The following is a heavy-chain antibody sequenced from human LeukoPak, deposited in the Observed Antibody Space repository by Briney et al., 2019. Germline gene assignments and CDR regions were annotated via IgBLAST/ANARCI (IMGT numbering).Heavy chain of an antibody. Sequence: GGSLRLSCVASGFTFRSYTMNWVRQAPGKGLEWVSAISKSSTYIHYADSVKGRFTISRDNTKNSLYLQMNSLRAEDTAVYYCARDRVSFDYWGQGTLVTVSS. J-gene: IGHJ4*02. CDR1: GFTFRSYT. V-gene: IGHV3-21*01. CDR2: ISKSSTYI. CDR3: ARDRVSFDY.